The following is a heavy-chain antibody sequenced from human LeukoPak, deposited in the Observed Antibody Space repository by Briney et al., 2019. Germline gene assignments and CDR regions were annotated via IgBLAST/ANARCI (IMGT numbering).Heavy chain of an antibody. Sequence: PGGSLRLSCAASGFTFSDYYMTWIRQAPGKGLEWVSYISSSGSTIYYADSVKGRFTISRDNAKNSLYLQMNSLRAEDTAVYYCARESISGHRDFDYWGQGALVTVSS. J-gene: IGHJ4*02. CDR2: ISSSGSTI. CDR1: GFTFSDYY. D-gene: IGHD1-26*01. CDR3: ARESISGHRDFDY. V-gene: IGHV3-11*04.